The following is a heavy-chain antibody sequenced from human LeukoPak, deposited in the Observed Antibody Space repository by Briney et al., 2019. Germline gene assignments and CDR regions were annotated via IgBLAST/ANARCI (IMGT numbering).Heavy chain of an antibody. Sequence: SETLSLTCTVSGGSISSSSYYWGWIRQPPGKGLEWIGSIYYSGSTYYNPSLKSRVTISVDTSKNQFSLKLSSVTAADTAVYYCARRGAVAKGFDYWGQGTLVTVSS. CDR3: ARRGAVAKGFDY. J-gene: IGHJ4*02. D-gene: IGHD6-19*01. CDR1: GGSISSSSYY. CDR2: IYYSGST. V-gene: IGHV4-39*07.